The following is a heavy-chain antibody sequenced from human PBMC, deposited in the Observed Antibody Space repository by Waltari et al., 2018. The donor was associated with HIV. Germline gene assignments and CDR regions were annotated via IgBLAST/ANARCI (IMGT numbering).Heavy chain of an antibody. J-gene: IGHJ5*02. CDR3: AREKSRASKWYGIFYYDA. Sequence: QVQLQQWGAGLLKPSETLSLTCAVYGGTFSGYYWTWIRQAPGKGLEWMGEINHSGKTNYSPALKSQLTLSVDTAKNQVSLRMKSVTGADTAIYYCAREKSRASKWYGIFYYDAWGQGTLVSVPS. V-gene: IGHV4-34*02. D-gene: IGHD2-15*01. CDR1: GGTFSGYY. CDR2: INHSGKT.